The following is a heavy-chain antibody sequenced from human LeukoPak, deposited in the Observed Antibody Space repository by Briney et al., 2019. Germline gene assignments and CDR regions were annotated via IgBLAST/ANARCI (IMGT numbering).Heavy chain of an antibody. CDR3: ARDLPRYCSGGSCDDY. Sequence: GVSVNVSCKASGYTFTSYGISWVRQAPGQGLEWMGWISAYNGNTNYAQKLQGRVTMTTDTSTSTAYMELRSLRSDDTAVYYCARDLPRYCSGGSCDDYWGQGTLVTVSS. V-gene: IGHV1-18*01. J-gene: IGHJ4*02. CDR2: ISAYNGNT. D-gene: IGHD2-15*01. CDR1: GYTFTSYG.